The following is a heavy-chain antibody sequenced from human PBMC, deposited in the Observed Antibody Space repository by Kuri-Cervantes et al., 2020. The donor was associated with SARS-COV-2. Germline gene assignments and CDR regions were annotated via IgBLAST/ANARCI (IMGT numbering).Heavy chain of an antibody. Sequence: GESLKISCAASGFTFSSYGMHWVRQALGKGLEWVAVIWYDGSNKYYADSVKGRFTISRDNSKNTLYLQMNSLRAEDTAVYYCARESVGATMWEYFDYWGQGTLVTVSS. CDR2: IWYDGSNK. CDR1: GFTFSSYG. V-gene: IGHV3-33*01. CDR3: ARESVGATMWEYFDY. D-gene: IGHD1-26*01. J-gene: IGHJ4*02.